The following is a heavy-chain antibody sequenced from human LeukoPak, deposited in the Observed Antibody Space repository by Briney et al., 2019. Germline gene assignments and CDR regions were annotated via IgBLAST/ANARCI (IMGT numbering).Heavy chain of an antibody. CDR3: ARDVHYYYDSSGYLVDY. D-gene: IGHD3-22*01. J-gene: IGHJ4*02. V-gene: IGHV1-46*01. CDR2: INPSGGST. CDR1: GYTFTSYY. Sequence: ASVKVSCKASGYTFTSYYMHWVRQAPGQGLEWMGIINPSGGSTSYAQKFQGRVTMTRDTSTSTVYMGLSSLRSEDTAVYYCARDVHYYYDSSGYLVDYWGQGTLVTVSS.